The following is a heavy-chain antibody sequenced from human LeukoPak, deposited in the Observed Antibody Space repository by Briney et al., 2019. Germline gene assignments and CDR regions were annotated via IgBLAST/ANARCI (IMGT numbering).Heavy chain of an antibody. CDR1: GFPSSGFTFTSYA. CDR2: VSGSGGRT. Sequence: GGSLRLSCVGTGFPSSGFTFTSYALSWVRQAPGKGLEWVSSVSGSGGRTFYADSVNGRFTISRDNSKNSLYLQMDSLRTEDTALYYCAKDISPTMTTEYFDLWGRGTLVTVSS. D-gene: IGHD4-17*01. CDR3: AKDISPTMTTEYFDL. J-gene: IGHJ2*01. V-gene: IGHV3-23*01.